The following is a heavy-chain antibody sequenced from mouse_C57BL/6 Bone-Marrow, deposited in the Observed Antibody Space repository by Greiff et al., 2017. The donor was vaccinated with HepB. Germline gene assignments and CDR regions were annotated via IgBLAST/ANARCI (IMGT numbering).Heavy chain of an antibody. CDR2: IDPSDSYT. V-gene: IGHV1-50*01. D-gene: IGHD1-1*01. J-gene: IGHJ1*03. CDR1: GYTFTSYW. CDR3: ARGDYYGSSYYWYFDV. Sequence: QVQLQQPGAELVKPGASVKLSCKASGYTFTSYWMQWVKQRPGQGLEWIGEIDPSDSYTNSNQKFKGKATLTVDTSSSTAYMQLSSLTSEDSAVYYCARGDYYGSSYYWYFDVWGTGTTVTVSS.